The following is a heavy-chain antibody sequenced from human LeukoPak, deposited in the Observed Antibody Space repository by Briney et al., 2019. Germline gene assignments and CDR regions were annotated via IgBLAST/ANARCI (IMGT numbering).Heavy chain of an antibody. CDR1: GFTFSSYA. CDR2: ISYDGSNK. J-gene: IGHJ4*02. CDR3: ARADVDTTMAYFFDY. Sequence: GGSLRLSCAASGFTFSSYAMHWIRQAPGKGLEWVAVISYDGSNKYYADSVKGRLTISRDNSKNTLYLQMNSLRAEDTAVYYCARADVDTTMAYFFDYWGQGTLVTVSS. D-gene: IGHD5-18*01. V-gene: IGHV3-30*04.